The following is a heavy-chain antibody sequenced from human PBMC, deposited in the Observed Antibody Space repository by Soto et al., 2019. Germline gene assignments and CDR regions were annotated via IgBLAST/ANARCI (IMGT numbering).Heavy chain of an antibody. Sequence: SDTLSLTCTVSGGSISSYYWSWIRQPPGKGLEWIGYIYYSGSTNYNPSLKSRVTISVDTSKNQFSLKLSSVTAADTAVYYCARARRSRIALGRQGHVFDIWGQGTMVTVSS. CDR2: IYYSGST. J-gene: IGHJ3*02. CDR1: GGSISSYY. CDR3: ARARRSRIALGRQGHVFDI. V-gene: IGHV4-59*01. D-gene: IGHD1-26*01.